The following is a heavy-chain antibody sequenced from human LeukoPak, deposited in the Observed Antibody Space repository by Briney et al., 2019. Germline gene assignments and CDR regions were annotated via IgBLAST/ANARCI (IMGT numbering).Heavy chain of an antibody. V-gene: IGHV3-21*01. CDR3: ASGSGSLASP. CDR1: GFTFSSYS. CDR2: ISTSSSYI. D-gene: IGHD3-10*01. J-gene: IGHJ5*02. Sequence: PGGSLRLSCAASGFTFSSYSMNWVRQAAGKGLEWVSSISTSSSYIYYADSVKGRFTISRNNAKNSMYLQMSSLRAEDTAVYYCASGSGSLASPWGQGTLVTVSS.